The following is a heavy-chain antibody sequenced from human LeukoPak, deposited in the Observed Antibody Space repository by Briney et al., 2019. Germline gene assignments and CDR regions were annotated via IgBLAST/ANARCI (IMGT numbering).Heavy chain of an antibody. J-gene: IGHJ4*02. CDR2: IYYSGSA. Sequence: SETLSLTCTVSGGSITSHYWSWIRQPPGQGLEWIGYIYYSGSANYNPSLKSRLTISVDTSKNQFSLKLSSVTAADTAVYYCARGRYWSDYYYFDYWGQGTLVTVSS. CDR1: GGSITSHY. V-gene: IGHV4-59*11. CDR3: ARGRYWSDYYYFDY. D-gene: IGHD3-3*01.